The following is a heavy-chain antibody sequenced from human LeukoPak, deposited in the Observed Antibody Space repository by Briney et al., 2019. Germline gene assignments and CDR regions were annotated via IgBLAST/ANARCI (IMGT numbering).Heavy chain of an antibody. V-gene: IGHV3-64*01. D-gene: IGHD5-24*01. CDR3: ARSRDGYYYYYGMDV. CDR1: GFTFSSYA. J-gene: IGHJ6*02. Sequence: PGGSLRLSCAASGFTFSSYAMHWVRQAPGKGLEYVSAISSNGGSTYYANSVKGRFTISRDNSKNTLYLQMGSPRAEDMAVYYCARSRDGYYYYYGMDVWGQGTTVTVSS. CDR2: ISSNGGST.